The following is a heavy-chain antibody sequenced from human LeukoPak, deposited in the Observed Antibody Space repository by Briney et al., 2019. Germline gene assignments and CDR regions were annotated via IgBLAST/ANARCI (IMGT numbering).Heavy chain of an antibody. D-gene: IGHD2/OR15-2a*01. Sequence: GSLRLSCAASGFTCSSYGMHWVRQAPGKGLEWVTFISYDGSQTYFTDSVKGRFTISRDDSKSTLFLLMNSLRAEDTAVYYCARQHTNSWFFGFDFWGQGALVTVSS. J-gene: IGHJ4*02. CDR1: GFTCSSYG. V-gene: IGHV3-30*03. CDR3: ARQHTNSWFFGFDF. CDR2: ISYDGSQT.